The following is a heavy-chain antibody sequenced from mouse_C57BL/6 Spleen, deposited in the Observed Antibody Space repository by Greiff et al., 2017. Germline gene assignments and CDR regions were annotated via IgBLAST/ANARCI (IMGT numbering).Heavy chain of an antibody. J-gene: IGHJ4*01. CDR1: GYSITSGYY. CDR3: ARDRLSYAMDY. D-gene: IGHD1-1*02. Sequence: ESGPGLVKPSQSLSLTCSVTGYSITSGYYWNWIRQFPGNKLEWRGYISYDGSNNYNPSLKNRISITRDTSKNQFFLKLNSVTTEDTATYYCARDRLSYAMDYWGQGTSVTVSS. V-gene: IGHV3-6*01. CDR2: ISYDGSN.